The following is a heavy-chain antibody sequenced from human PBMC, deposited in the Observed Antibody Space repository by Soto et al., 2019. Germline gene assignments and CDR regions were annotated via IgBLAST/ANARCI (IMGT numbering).Heavy chain of an antibody. J-gene: IGHJ4*02. CDR1: GFTFSNYG. D-gene: IGHD3-10*01. CDR2: IWYDGNNK. V-gene: IGHV3-33*01. Sequence: GGSLRLSCAASGFTFSNYGMHWVRQAPGKGLEWVAIIWYDGNNKYYADSVKGRFTISRDNSKNTVYPQMNSLRAEDTAMYYCAAGEPLNYRGQGTLVTVYS. CDR3: AAGEPLNY.